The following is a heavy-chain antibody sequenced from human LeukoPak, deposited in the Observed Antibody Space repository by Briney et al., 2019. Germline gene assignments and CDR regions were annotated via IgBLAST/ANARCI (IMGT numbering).Heavy chain of an antibody. CDR3: ARGYYDSSGYTLVYFDY. J-gene: IGHJ4*02. D-gene: IGHD3-22*01. CDR1: GGSFSGYY. CDR2: INHSGST. Sequence: SETLSLTCAVYGGSFSGYYWSWIRQPPGKGLEWIGEINHSGSTNYNPSLKSRVTISVDTSKNQFSLKLSSVTAADTAVYYCARGYYDSSGYTLVYFDYWGQGTLVTVSS. V-gene: IGHV4-34*01.